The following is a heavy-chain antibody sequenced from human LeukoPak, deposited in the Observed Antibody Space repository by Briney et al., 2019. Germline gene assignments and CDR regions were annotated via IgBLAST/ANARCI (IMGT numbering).Heavy chain of an antibody. J-gene: IGHJ4*02. CDR1: GYTFTSYD. CDR2: INPNSGGT. CDR3: AREGYCSSTSCSNTFDY. D-gene: IGHD2-2*01. V-gene: IGHV1-2*02. Sequence: ASVKVSCKASGYTFTSYDINWVRQAPGQGLEWMGWINPNSGGTNYAQKFQGRVTMTRDTSISTAYMELSRLRSDDTAVYYCAREGYCSSTSCSNTFDYWGQGTLVTVSS.